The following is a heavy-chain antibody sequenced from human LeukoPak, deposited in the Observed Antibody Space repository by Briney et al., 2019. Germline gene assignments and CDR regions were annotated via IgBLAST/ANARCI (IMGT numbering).Heavy chain of an antibody. J-gene: IGHJ6*03. CDR3: ARGLVATINRVVGGHYPYYYYYYMDV. V-gene: IGHV1-69*13. Sequence: ASVKVSCKASGGTFSSYAISWVRQAPGQGLEWMGGIVPIFGTANYAQKFQGRVTITADESTSTAYMELSSLRSEDTAVYYCARGLVATINRVVGGHYPYYYYYYMDVWGKGTTVTISS. D-gene: IGHD5-12*01. CDR1: GGTFSSYA. CDR2: IVPIFGTA.